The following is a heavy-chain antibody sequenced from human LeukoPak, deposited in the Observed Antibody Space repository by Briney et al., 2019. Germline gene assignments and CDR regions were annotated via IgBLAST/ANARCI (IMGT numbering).Heavy chain of an antibody. CDR1: GFTFSTYW. CDR3: ARYQGGGWDV. CDR2: IKQDGSEE. V-gene: IGHV3-7*01. J-gene: IGHJ6*02. D-gene: IGHD6-25*01. Sequence: GGSLRLFCAASGFTFSTYWMSWVRQAPVKGLEWVANIKQDGSEEYYVDSVKGRFTVSRGNAKNSVYLQMNSLRGDDTAVYYCARYQGGGWDVWGQGTTVTVSS.